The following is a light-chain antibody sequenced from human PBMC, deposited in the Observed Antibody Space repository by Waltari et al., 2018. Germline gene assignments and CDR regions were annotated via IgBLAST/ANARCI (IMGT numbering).Light chain of an antibody. CDR3: QQRSTIT. J-gene: IGKJ5*01. Sequence: EIVLTQSPATLSLSPGERATLSCRASQSVSSYLAWYQQKPGQAPRLLIYDASNRATGIPARFSGSGSGTDFTLTISSLEPEDFAVYYCQQRSTITLGQGTRLEIK. CDR2: DAS. CDR1: QSVSSY. V-gene: IGKV3-11*01.